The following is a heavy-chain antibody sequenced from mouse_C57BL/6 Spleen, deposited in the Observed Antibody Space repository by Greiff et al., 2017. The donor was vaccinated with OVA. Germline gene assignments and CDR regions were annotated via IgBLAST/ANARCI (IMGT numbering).Heavy chain of an antibody. CDR3: ARRGDCSSPRDWYFDF. Sequence: QVQLKQSGAELVRPGTSVTVSCKASGFAFPNYLIAWVKQTPGQGLEWIGVIIPGSGGPKYNEKLQGLATLTADKSSSTAYMQRISLTSEDTAVYFCARRGDCSSPRDWYFDFWGTGTTVTVSS. CDR2: IIPGSGGP. D-gene: IGHD1-1*01. J-gene: IGHJ1*03. CDR1: GFAFPNYL. V-gene: IGHV1-54*01.